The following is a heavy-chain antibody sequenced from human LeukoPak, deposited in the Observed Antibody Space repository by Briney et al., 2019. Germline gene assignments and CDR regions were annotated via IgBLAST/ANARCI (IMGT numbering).Heavy chain of an antibody. CDR3: ARAMSGSSNYMAT. CDR2: SWYDGSNT. D-gene: IGHD4-11*01. V-gene: IGHV3-33*01. J-gene: IGHJ5*02. Sequence: GGSPRLSCAASGFTFSGYAMHWVRQAPGTGLEWVALSWYDGSNTYYSDSVRGRFTISRDNSKSTVYLQMNNLRGEDTAVYYCARAMSGSSNYMATWGQGTLVTVSS. CDR1: GFTFSGYA.